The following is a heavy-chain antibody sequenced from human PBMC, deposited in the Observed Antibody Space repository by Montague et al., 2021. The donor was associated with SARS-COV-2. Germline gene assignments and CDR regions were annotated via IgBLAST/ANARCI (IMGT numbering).Heavy chain of an antibody. CDR2: INHSGST. V-gene: IGHV4-34*01. CDR3: ARGPVDDNCSGGSCYSRYYSGMDV. Sequence: SETLSLTCAVYGGSFSGYYWSWIRQPPGKGLEWIGEINHSGSTNYNPSLKSRVTISVDTSKNQFSLKLSSVTAADAAVYYCARGPVDDNCSGGSCYSRYYSGMDVWGRGTTVTVSS. J-gene: IGHJ6*02. CDR1: GGSFSGYY. D-gene: IGHD2-15*01.